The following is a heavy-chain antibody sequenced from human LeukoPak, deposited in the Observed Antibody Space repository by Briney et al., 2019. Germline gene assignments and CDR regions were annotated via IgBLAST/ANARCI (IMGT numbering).Heavy chain of an antibody. V-gene: IGHV3-23*01. Sequence: GGSLRLSCAVSGITLSNYGMTWVRQAPGKGLEWVAGISDSCGSTNYADSVKGRFTISRDNAKNSLYLQMNSLRAEDTAVYYCARIAGKGWFDRWGQGSLVTVSS. CDR3: ARIAGKGWFDR. CDR1: GITLSNYG. J-gene: IGHJ5*02. CDR2: ISDSCGST. D-gene: IGHD6-13*01.